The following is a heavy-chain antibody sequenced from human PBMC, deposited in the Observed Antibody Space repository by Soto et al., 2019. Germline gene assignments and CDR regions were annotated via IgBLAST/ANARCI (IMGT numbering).Heavy chain of an antibody. CDR3: ARLGSSGWYQGSYFDY. CDR1: GGSITRNNHF. V-gene: IGHV4-39*01. J-gene: IGHJ4*02. CDR2: IQYGGTT. Sequence: QLQLQESGPGLVKASETLSLTCTVSGGSITRNNHFWGWIRQSPGKGLEWIGSIQYGGTTNYNPSLKSRVIMSAETSKNHFSLMMNSVTAADTAVYYCARLGSSGWYQGSYFDYWGQGTLVTVSS. D-gene: IGHD6-19*01.